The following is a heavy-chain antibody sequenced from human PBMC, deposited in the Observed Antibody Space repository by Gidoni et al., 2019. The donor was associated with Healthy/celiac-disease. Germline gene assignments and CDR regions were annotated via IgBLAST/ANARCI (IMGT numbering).Heavy chain of an antibody. J-gene: IGHJ5*02. CDR1: GFTFISYG. CDR3: ARDLKGSGWYEGENWFDP. CDR2: IWYDGSNK. V-gene: IGHV3-33*01. D-gene: IGHD6-19*01. Sequence: QVQLVESGGGVVQHGRSLRLSCAASGFTFISYGMHWVRQAPGKGLEWVAVIWYDGSNKYYADSVKGRFTISRDNSKNTLYLQMNSLRAEDTAVYYCARDLKGSGWYEGENWFDPWGQGTLVTVSS.